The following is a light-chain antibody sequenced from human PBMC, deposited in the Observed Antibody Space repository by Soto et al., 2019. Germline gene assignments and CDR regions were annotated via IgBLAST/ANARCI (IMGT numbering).Light chain of an antibody. CDR2: GAF. V-gene: IGKV3-20*01. CDR3: QQYGTSPWT. CDR1: QSISSNY. Sequence: EIVLTQSPGTLSWSPGERATLSCRASQSISSNYLAWYQQKPGQAPRLLIYGAFSRAVGIPDNFSGSGSGTDFTITIYRLERKDFAVYYCQQYGTSPWTFGQGTKVEI. J-gene: IGKJ1*01.